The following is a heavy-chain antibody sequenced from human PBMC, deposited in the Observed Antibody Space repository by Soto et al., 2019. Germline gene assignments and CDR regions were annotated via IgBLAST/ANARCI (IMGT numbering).Heavy chain of an antibody. CDR2: ISYDGSNK. CDR1: GFTFSSYG. J-gene: IGHJ3*02. D-gene: IGHD4-17*01. V-gene: IGHV3-30*18. CDR3: AKGAAVTHAFDI. Sequence: GGSLRLSCAASGFTFSSYGMHWVRQAPGKGLEWVAVISYDGSNKYYADSVKGRFTISRDNSKNTLYLQMNSLRAEDTAVYYCAKGAAVTHAFDIWGQGTMVTVSS.